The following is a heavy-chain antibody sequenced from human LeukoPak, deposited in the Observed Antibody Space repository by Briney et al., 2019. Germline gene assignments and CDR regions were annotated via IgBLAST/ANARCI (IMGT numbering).Heavy chain of an antibody. J-gene: IGHJ4*02. CDR3: ARDDGYCSSTSCYKDY. CDR2: ISSSSSYI. D-gene: IGHD2-2*02. Sequence: GGSLRLSCAASGFTFSSYSMNWVRQAPGKGLEWVSSISSSSSYIYYADSVKGRFTISRDNAKDSLYLQMNSLRAEDTAVYYCARDDGYCSSTSCYKDYWGQGTLVTVSS. V-gene: IGHV3-21*01. CDR1: GFTFSSYS.